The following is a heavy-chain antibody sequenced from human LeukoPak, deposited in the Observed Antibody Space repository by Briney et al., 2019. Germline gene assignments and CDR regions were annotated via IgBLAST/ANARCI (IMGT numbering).Heavy chain of an antibody. V-gene: IGHV1-2*02. CDR2: INPNSGGT. CDR1: GYTFTGQY. D-gene: IGHD1-26*01. Sequence: GASVKVSCKASGYTFTGQYMHWVRQAPGQGLEWMGWINPNSGGTNYAQKFQGRVTMTRDTSISTAYMELSRLRSDDTAVYYCARESIVGATTLDYWGQGTLVTVSS. J-gene: IGHJ4*02. CDR3: ARESIVGATTLDY.